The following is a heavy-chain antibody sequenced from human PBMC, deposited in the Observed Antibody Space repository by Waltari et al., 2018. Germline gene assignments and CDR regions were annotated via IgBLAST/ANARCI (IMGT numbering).Heavy chain of an antibody. J-gene: IGHJ6*03. CDR2: INPNSGGT. CDR1: GYNFTGYY. Sequence: QVQLVQSGAEVKKPGASVKVSCKASGYNFTGYYMHGVRQAPGQGLEWMGWINPNSGGTNYAQKFQCRVTMTRDTSISTAYMELSRLRSDDTAVYYCARDFLRIVEGYYYMDVWGKGTTVTISS. D-gene: IGHD1-26*01. CDR3: ARDFLRIVEGYYYMDV. V-gene: IGHV1-2*02.